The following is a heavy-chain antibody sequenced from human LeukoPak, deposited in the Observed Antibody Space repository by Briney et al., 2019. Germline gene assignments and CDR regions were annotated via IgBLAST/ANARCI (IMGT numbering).Heavy chain of an antibody. CDR1: GFTFTSST. D-gene: IGHD3-10*01. Sequence: SVKVSCKASGFTFTSSTIQWVRQARGQRLEWIGWIVVGSGNTNYAQKFQERVIITRDMSTTTVYMELSSLRSEDTAVYYCAGTPWFGELALDYWGQGTLVTVSS. CDR2: IVVGSGNT. J-gene: IGHJ4*02. V-gene: IGHV1-58*02. CDR3: AGTPWFGELALDY.